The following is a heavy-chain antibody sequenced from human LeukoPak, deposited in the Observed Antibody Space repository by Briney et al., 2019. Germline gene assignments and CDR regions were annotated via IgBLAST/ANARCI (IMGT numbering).Heavy chain of an antibody. CDR3: TRYYDSSGYSPDAFDI. CDR2: IKSKTDGGTT. J-gene: IGHJ3*02. Sequence: GGSLRHSCAASGFAFSNAWMSWVRQAPGKGLEWVGRIKSKTDGGTTDYAAPVKGRFTISRDDSKNTLYLQMNSLKTEDTAVYYCTRYYDSSGYSPDAFDIWGQGTMVTVSS. D-gene: IGHD3-22*01. CDR1: GFAFSNAW. V-gene: IGHV3-15*01.